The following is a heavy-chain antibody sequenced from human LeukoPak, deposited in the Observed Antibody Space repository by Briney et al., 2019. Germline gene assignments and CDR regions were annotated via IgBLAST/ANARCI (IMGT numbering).Heavy chain of an antibody. CDR1: GYTFTDYY. V-gene: IGHV1-69-2*01. J-gene: IGHJ4*02. CDR2: VDPEDGET. CDR3: ATGWNRLLNRSFDY. Sequence: ASVKVSCKVSGYTFTDYYMHWVQQAPGKGLEWMGLVDPEDGETIYAEKFQGRVTITAGTSTDTAYMELSSLRSEDTAVYYCATGWNRLLNRSFDYWGQGTLVTVSS. D-gene: IGHD2-15*01.